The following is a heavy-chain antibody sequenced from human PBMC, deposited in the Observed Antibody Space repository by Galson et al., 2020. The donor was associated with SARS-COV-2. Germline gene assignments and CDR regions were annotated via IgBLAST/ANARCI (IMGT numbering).Heavy chain of an antibody. Sequence: GESLKISCAASGFTFSSYAMSWVRQAPGKGLEWVSAISGSGGSTYYADSVKGRFTISRDNSQKTLYLQMNSLRAEDTAGYYCAKDPLYQIYCGGDGDSGFFDCGGQGTLVTVSS. V-gene: IGHV3-23*01. CDR1: GFTFSSYA. CDR2: ISGSGGST. CDR3: AKDPLYQIYCGGDGDSGFFDC. J-gene: IGHJ4*02. D-gene: IGHD2-21*02.